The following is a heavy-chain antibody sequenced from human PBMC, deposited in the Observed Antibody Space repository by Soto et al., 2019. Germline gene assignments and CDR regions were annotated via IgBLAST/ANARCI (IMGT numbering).Heavy chain of an antibody. Sequence: EVQLVESGGGVVQPGGSLRLSCAASGFSFNTWMHWVRQAPGKGLVWLSRINSAGSSTTYADSVEGRFFVSRDNAKNTLYLQIDSLTADDTAVYYCTRGASRYGNFDYWGQGVLLTVSS. V-gene: IGHV3-74*01. CDR1: GFSFNTW. CDR3: TRGASRYGNFDY. CDR2: INSAGSST. J-gene: IGHJ4*02. D-gene: IGHD5-12*01.